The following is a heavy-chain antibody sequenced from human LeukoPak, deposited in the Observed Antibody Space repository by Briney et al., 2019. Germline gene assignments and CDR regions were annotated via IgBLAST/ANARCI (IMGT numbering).Heavy chain of an antibody. CDR1: GGSISSYY. V-gene: IGHV4-59*01. CDR3: ATGVHGIAAAGDYYFDY. CDR2: MYYRGNT. D-gene: IGHD6-13*01. J-gene: IGHJ4*02. Sequence: SETLSLTCTVSGGSISSYYWSWIRQPPGKGLEWIGYMYYRGNTNYDPSLKSRVTISIDTPNDQFSLKLSSVTAADTAVYYCATGVHGIAAAGDYYFDYWGQGTLVTVSS.